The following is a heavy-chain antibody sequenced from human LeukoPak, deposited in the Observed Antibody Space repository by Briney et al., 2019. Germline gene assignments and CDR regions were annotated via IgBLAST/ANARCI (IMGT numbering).Heavy chain of an antibody. CDR1: GGSISNYY. CDR3: ATSHSGSYCYFFGMDV. CDR2: IYYSGST. D-gene: IGHD3-10*01. V-gene: IGHV4-59*08. Sequence: SETLSVTCTVSGGSISNYYWSWIRQPPGKGLEWIGYIYYSGSTNYNPSLKSRVTISVDTSKNQLSLRLSSVTAADTAVYYCATSHSGSYCYFFGMDVWGQGTTVTVSS. J-gene: IGHJ6*02.